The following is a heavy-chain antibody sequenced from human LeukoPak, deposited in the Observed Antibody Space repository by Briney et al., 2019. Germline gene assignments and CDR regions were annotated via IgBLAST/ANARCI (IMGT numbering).Heavy chain of an antibody. J-gene: IGHJ4*02. D-gene: IGHD6-13*01. CDR2: IYYSGST. Sequence: PSETLSLTCTVSGGSISSGGYYWSWIRQHPGTGLEWIGYIYYSGSTYYNPSLKSRVTISVDTSKNQFSLKLSSVTAADTAVYYCARVPPGLAAAGSYFFDSWGQGTLVTVSS. V-gene: IGHV4-31*03. CDR3: ARVPPGLAAAGSYFFDS. CDR1: GGSISSGGYY.